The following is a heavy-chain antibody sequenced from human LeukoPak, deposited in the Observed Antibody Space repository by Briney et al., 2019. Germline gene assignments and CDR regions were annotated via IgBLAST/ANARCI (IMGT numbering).Heavy chain of an antibody. CDR2: ISFNSGST. V-gene: IGHV3-9*01. CDR3: VKDAGGDGYNPFDY. CDR1: GFTFDDYA. Sequence: SGGSLRLSCAASGFTFDDYAMHWVRQAPGKGLEWVSGISFNSGSTVYADSVRGRFTISRDDAKNSLDLQMNSLRAEDTALYYCVKDAGGDGYNPFDYWGQGTLVTVFS. J-gene: IGHJ4*02. D-gene: IGHD5-24*01.